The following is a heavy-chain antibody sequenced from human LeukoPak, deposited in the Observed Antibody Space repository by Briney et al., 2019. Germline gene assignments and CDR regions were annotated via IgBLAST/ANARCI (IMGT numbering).Heavy chain of an antibody. J-gene: IGHJ4*02. V-gene: IGHV1-8*02. D-gene: IGHD5-18*01. CDR2: MNPNSGNT. CDR3: AREGSTDTAMADFDY. CDR1: GYTFTSYD. Sequence: ASVKVSCKASGYTFTSYDINWVRQATGQGLEWMGWMNPNSGNTGYAQKLQGRVTMTTDTSTSTAYMELRSLRSDDTAVYYCAREGSTDTAMADFDYWGQGTLVTVSS.